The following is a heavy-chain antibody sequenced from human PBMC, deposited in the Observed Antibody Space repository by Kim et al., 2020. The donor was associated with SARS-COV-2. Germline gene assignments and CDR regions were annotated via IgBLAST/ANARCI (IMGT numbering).Heavy chain of an antibody. CDR3: AGEGGYCSGSSCYFWFDP. Sequence: VKGRITISRDNGKNSVYLQMNSLRVEDTAVYYCAGEGGYCSGSSCYFWFDPWGQGTLVTVSS. J-gene: IGHJ5*02. D-gene: IGHD2-2*01. V-gene: IGHV3-11*05.